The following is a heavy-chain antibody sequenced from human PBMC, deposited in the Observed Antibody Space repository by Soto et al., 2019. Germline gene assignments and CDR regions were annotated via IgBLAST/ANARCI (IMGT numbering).Heavy chain of an antibody. D-gene: IGHD6-6*01. CDR2: MNPNSGNT. CDR3: ARAPDSSSSYYYYYYYLAV. CDR1: GYTFTSYD. Sequence: GASVKVSCKASGYTFTSYDINWVRQATGQGLEWMGWMNPNSGNTGYAQKFQGRVTMTRNTSISTAYMELSSLRSEDTAVYYCARAPDSSSSYYYYYYYLAVWGKGTTVTVSS. J-gene: IGHJ6*03. V-gene: IGHV1-8*01.